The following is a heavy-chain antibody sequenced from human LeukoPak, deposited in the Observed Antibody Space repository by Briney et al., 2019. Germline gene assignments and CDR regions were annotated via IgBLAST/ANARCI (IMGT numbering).Heavy chain of an antibody. CDR1: GFTFSHYG. V-gene: IGHV3-30*04. CDR3: AREGHYDILTGYSPVEYYFYYMDV. J-gene: IGHJ6*03. D-gene: IGHD3-9*01. Sequence: PGRSLRLSCEASGFTFSHYGIHWVRQTPGKGLEWVAAISSDGVEKHYADSVKGRFTISRDNSKSTLYLQMNSLRAEDTALYYCAREGHYDILTGYSPVEYYFYYMDVWGKGTTVTVSS. CDR2: ISSDGVEK.